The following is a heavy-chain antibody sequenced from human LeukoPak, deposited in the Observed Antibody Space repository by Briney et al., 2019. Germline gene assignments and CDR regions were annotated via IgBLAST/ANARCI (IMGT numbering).Heavy chain of an antibody. J-gene: IGHJ6*02. CDR3: ARVMGNYYGSGSDV. Sequence: SETLSLTCTVSGGSISGSSYYWGWIRQPPGKGLEWIGSIYYSGSTYYNPSLKSRVTISVDTSKNQFSLKLSSVTAADTAVYYCARVMGNYYGSGSDVWGQGTTVTVSS. CDR2: IYYSGST. V-gene: IGHV4-39*07. CDR1: GGSISGSSYY. D-gene: IGHD3-10*01.